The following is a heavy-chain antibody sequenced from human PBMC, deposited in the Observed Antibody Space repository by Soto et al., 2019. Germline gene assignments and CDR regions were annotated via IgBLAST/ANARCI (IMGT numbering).Heavy chain of an antibody. Sequence: QVQLQESGPGLVKPSETLSLTCSVSGGSISSYYWSWIRQSPGKGLEWIGSIYYTGSTNYNPSLNSRVTISGDTSKTRFSLMLGSVTAADPAIYYCARGRPPGPYWGQGPLFPVSS. CDR1: GGSISSYY. V-gene: IGHV4-59*01. J-gene: IGHJ4*02. CDR3: ARGRPPGPY. CDR2: IYYTGST.